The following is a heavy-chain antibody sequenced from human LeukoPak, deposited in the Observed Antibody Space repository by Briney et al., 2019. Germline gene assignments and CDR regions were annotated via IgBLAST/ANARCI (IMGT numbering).Heavy chain of an antibody. CDR2: ISYDGSNK. J-gene: IGHJ4*02. V-gene: IGHV3-30*18. D-gene: IGHD3-9*01. Sequence: PGRSLRLSCAASGFTFSSYGMHWVRPAPGKGLEWVAVISYDGSNKYYADSVKGRFTISRDNSKNTLYLQMNSLRAEDTAVYYCAKDSGSVRYFDWSFDYWGQGTLVTVSS. CDR1: GFTFSSYG. CDR3: AKDSGSVRYFDWSFDY.